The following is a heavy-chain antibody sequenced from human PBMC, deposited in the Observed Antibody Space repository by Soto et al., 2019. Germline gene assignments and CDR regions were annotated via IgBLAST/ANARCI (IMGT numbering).Heavy chain of an antibody. J-gene: IGHJ4*02. CDR1: GSDITTYT. Sequence: GSSLRLSCAASGSDITTYTMNWVLQGPGKGLEWVASVSPTSSYIYYANSLKGRFSISRDNAGNSLFLHMSGXXVDDTAAYYCARSPRSECLVVVVRTFDYWGQGTLVTVSS. D-gene: IGHD6-19*01. CDR3: ARSPRSECLVVVVRTFDY. CDR2: VSPTSSYI. V-gene: IGHV3-21*01.